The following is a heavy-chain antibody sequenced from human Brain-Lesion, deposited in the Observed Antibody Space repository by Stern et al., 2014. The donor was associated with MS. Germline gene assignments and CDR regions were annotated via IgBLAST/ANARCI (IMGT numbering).Heavy chain of an antibody. CDR1: GGSISSSNW. CDR3: ARFPASRPHVFDS. J-gene: IGHJ4*02. V-gene: IGHV4-4*02. D-gene: IGHD6-13*01. CDR2: SDHSGST. Sequence: QVQLQESGPGLVKPSGTLSLTCAVSGGSISSSNWWSWVRQSPGKGLEWIGESDHSGSTIYNPSLKSRVTVSVDKSKNRFSPTLRSVTAADTAVYFCARFPASRPHVFDSWGQGTLVTVSS.